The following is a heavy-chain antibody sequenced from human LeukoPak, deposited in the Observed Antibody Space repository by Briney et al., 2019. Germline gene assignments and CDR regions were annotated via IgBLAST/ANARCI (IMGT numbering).Heavy chain of an antibody. CDR3: ARLYGSGPRGAFDI. CDR1: GASLGREF. V-gene: IGHV4-59*08. Sequence: PWETLSLTCTVSGASLGREFWTSIRQPPGKGLEWHGYIYDIGTTNYNPSLKSRVTIFVNTSRNQFSLNLTSVTAADTAVYYCARLYGSGPRGAFDIWGQGTLVTVSS. D-gene: IGHD3-10*01. CDR2: IYDIGTT. J-gene: IGHJ3*02.